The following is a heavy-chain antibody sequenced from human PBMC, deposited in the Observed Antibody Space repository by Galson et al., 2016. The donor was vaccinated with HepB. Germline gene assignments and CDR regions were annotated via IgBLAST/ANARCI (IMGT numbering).Heavy chain of an antibody. Sequence: SLRLSCAASGFTFSNYWMYWVRQAPGKGLEWVSRIKTDGSITGYADSVKGRFTISRANGKKTMYLQMNSLRAEDTALYYCARGRRGAISDFFDSWGQGTLVTVSS. J-gene: IGHJ4*02. D-gene: IGHD3-10*01. CDR1: GFTFSNYW. V-gene: IGHV3-74*01. CDR3: ARGRRGAISDFFDS. CDR2: IKTDGSIT.